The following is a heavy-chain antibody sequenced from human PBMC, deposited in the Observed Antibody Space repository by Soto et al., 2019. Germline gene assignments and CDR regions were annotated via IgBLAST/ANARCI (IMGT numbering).Heavy chain of an antibody. Sequence: GGSLRLSCAASGFTVGLNFMTWVRQAPGKGLEWVSVINAGGTTYYADSVKGRFSISRDDSKNTLYLQMNSLRAEDTAVYYCAKENGYSSSWFEFDYWGQGTLVTVSS. CDR1: GFTVGLNF. J-gene: IGHJ4*02. CDR2: INAGGTT. V-gene: IGHV3-53*01. D-gene: IGHD6-13*01. CDR3: AKENGYSSSWFEFDY.